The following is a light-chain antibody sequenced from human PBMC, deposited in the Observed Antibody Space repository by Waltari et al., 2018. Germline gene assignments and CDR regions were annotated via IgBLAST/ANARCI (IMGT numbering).Light chain of an antibody. CDR1: QGIVNS. J-gene: IGKJ2*01. V-gene: IGKV1-NL1*01. CDR2: AAS. Sequence: DIQMTQSPSSLSASVGDSVPITCRASQGIVNSLAWYQQKPGKAPKLLLYAASRLEGGVPSRFSGSGSGTDFTLTISSLQPEDFATYYCQQYYSTPMYTFGQGTKLEIK. CDR3: QQYYSTPMYT.